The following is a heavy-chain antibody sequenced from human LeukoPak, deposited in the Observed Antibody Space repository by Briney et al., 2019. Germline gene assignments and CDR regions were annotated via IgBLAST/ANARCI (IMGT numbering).Heavy chain of an antibody. CDR1: GGSISSYY. CDR3: ARRRSSSSGDFDY. J-gene: IGHJ4*02. D-gene: IGHD6-6*01. V-gene: IGHV4-59*08. Sequence: SETLSLTCAVYGGSISSYYWSWIRQPPEKGLEWIGYIYYSGSTNYNPSLKSRVTISVDTSKNQFSLKLSSVTAADTAVYYCARRRSSSSGDFDYWGQGTLVTVSS. CDR2: IYYSGST.